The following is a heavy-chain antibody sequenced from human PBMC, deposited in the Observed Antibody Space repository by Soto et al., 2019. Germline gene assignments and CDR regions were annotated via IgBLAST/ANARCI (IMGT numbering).Heavy chain of an antibody. J-gene: IGHJ4*02. CDR1: GYTFTSYA. Sequence: ASVKVSCKASGYTFTSYAMHWVRQAPGQGLEWMGWMNPNSGNTGYAQKFQGRVTMTRNTSISTAYMELSSLRSEDTAVYYCARDYGDFDYWGQGTLVTVSS. CDR2: MNPNSGNT. CDR3: ARDYGDFDY. V-gene: IGHV1-8*02. D-gene: IGHD3-16*01.